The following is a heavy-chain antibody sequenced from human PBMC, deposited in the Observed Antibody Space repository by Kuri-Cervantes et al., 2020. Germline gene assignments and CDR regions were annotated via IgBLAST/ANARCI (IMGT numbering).Heavy chain of an antibody. V-gene: IGHV4-34*09. CDR2: INHSGST. J-gene: IGHJ4*02. D-gene: IGHD4-23*01. CDR3: ARDYYGGNSFLLD. CDR1: GGSFSGYY. Sequence: SQTLSLTCAVYGGSFSGYYWSWIRQPPGKGLEWIGEINHSGSTNYSPYLKSRVTISVDTSKNQFSLKLSSVTAADTAVYYCARDYYGGNSFLLDWGQGTLVTVSS.